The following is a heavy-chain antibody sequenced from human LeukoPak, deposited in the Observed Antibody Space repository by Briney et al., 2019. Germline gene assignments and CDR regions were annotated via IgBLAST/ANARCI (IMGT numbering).Heavy chain of an antibody. D-gene: IGHD6-19*01. J-gene: IGHJ6*03. CDR2: IKQDGSEK. V-gene: IGHV3-7*01. Sequence: GGSLRLSCAASGFTFSSYWMSWVRQAPGKGLEWVANIKQDGSEKYYVDSVKGRFTISRDNSKNTLYLQMNSLRAEDMAVYYCAKDRVAVAGIYYYYYMDVWGKGTTVTVSS. CDR3: AKDRVAVAGIYYYYYMDV. CDR1: GFTFSSYW.